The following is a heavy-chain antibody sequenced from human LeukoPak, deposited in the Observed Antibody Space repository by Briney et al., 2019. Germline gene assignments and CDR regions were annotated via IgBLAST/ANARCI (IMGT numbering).Heavy chain of an antibody. Sequence: ASVKVSCKASGYTFTIYDINWVRQATGQGLEWMGWMNPNSGNTAYAQKFQGRATMTRNTSTSTAYMELSSLRSDDTAVYYCARGTRDYDILTCYSKPRFDYWGQGTLVTVSS. V-gene: IGHV1-8*01. CDR2: MNPNSGNT. D-gene: IGHD3-9*01. CDR1: GYTFTIYD. CDR3: ARGTRDYDILTCYSKPRFDY. J-gene: IGHJ4*02.